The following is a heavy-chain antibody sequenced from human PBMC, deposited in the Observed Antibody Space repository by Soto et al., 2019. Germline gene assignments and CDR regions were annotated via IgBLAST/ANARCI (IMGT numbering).Heavy chain of an antibody. V-gene: IGHV3-53*01. Sequence: SLRLSCAISGFSVSSNYLSWVRQAPGEGLEWVSVHYSGGSTYYADSVQGRFTISRDKSNNTLYLQMRRVRAEDTAVYFCARHRHPRGTVGATSPLDPWGQGTQVTVSS. CDR2: HYSGGST. CDR3: ARHRHPRGTVGATSPLDP. D-gene: IGHD1-26*01. J-gene: IGHJ5*02. CDR1: GFSVSSNY.